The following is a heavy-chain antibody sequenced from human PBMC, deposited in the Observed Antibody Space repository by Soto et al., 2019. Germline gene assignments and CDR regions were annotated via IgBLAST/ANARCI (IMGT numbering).Heavy chain of an antibody. CDR2: ISSGSNYT. Sequence: EVQLVESGGGLVKPGGSLRLSCVVSGFTFSSYSMNWVRQAPGKGLEWVSSISSGSNYTYYADSVKGRFTISRDNAKNSVYLQMNSLRAEDTALYYCARDFRDSPYYYYCMDVWGKGTRVTVSS. V-gene: IGHV3-21*06. CDR1: GFTFSSYS. J-gene: IGHJ6*03. CDR3: ARDFRDSPYYYYCMDV.